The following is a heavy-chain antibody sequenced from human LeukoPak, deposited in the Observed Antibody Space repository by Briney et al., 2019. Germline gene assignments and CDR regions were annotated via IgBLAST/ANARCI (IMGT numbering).Heavy chain of an antibody. D-gene: IGHD6-13*01. V-gene: IGHV4-59*01. CDR3: ARVTAAGMSGYYYYYMDV. CDR2: IYYSGST. J-gene: IGHJ6*03. Sequence: SETLSLTCTVSGGSISSYYWSWIRQPPGKGLEWIGYIYYSGSTNYNPSLKSRVTISVDTSKNQFSLKLSSVTAADTAVYYCARVTAAGMSGYYYYYMDVWGKGTTVTVSS. CDR1: GGSISSYY.